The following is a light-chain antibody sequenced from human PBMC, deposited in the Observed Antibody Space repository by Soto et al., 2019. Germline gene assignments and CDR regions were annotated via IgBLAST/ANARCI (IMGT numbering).Light chain of an antibody. CDR1: QSISTN. J-gene: IGKJ1*01. CDR2: GAS. CDR3: QQYYNWPRTWT. V-gene: IGKV3-15*01. Sequence: EVVLTQSPDTLSLSPGERATLSCSAIQSISTNLAWYQQKPGQAPRLLIYGASTRAAGIPPRFSGSGSGTDFTLTINSLQSEDFAVYSCQQYYNWPRTWTFGQGTKVDI.